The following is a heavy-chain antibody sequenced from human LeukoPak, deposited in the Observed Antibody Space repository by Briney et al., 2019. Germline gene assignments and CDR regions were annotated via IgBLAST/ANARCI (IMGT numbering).Heavy chain of an antibody. CDR3: AKTYCGGDCYSEIDY. D-gene: IGHD2-21*02. CDR2: IWYDGSNK. V-gene: IGHV3-33*06. J-gene: IGHJ4*02. Sequence: PGXGVXWXAXIWYDGSNKYYADSVKGRFTISRDNSKNTLYLQMNSLRAEDTAVYYCAKTYCGGDCYSEIDYWGQGTLVTVSS.